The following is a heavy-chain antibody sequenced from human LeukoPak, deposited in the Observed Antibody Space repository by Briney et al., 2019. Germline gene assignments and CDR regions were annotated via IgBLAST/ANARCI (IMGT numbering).Heavy chain of an antibody. CDR2: IWYDGSNK. CDR1: GFTFSSYG. CDR3: ARDGSHYYYYYYGMDV. Sequence: GGSLRLSCAASGFTFSSYGMHWVRQAPGKGLEWVAVIWYDGSNKYYADSVKGRFTISRDNSKNTLYLQMNSLRAEDTAVYYRARDGSHYYYYYYGMDVWGQGTTVTVSS. J-gene: IGHJ6*02. V-gene: IGHV3-33*01.